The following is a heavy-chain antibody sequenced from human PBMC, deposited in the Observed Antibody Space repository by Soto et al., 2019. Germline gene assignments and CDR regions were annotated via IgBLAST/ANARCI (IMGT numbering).Heavy chain of an antibody. CDR1: GYTFTSYG. Sequence: ASVKVSCKASGYTFTSYGTSWVRQAPGQGLEWMGWISAYNGNTNYAQKLQGRVTMTTDTSTSTAYMELRSLRSDDTAVYYCARSVAPYDAFDIWGQGTMVTVSS. V-gene: IGHV1-18*01. CDR2: ISAYNGNT. CDR3: ARSVAPYDAFDI. J-gene: IGHJ3*02. D-gene: IGHD2-15*01.